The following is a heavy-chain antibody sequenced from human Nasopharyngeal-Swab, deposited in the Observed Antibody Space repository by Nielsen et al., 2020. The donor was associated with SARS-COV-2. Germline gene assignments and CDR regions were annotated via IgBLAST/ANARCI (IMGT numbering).Heavy chain of an antibody. D-gene: IGHD3-3*01. J-gene: IGHJ3*02. Sequence: GRQAPGKGLEWIGEIYHSGSTNYNPSLKRRVTISVDKSKNQCSLKLSSVTAADTAVYYCSGDFWSGYPDAFDIWGQGTMVTVSS. CDR3: SGDFWSGYPDAFDI. CDR2: IYHSGST. V-gene: IGHV4-4*02.